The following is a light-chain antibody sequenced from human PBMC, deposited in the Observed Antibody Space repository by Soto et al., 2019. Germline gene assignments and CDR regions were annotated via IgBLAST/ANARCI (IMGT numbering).Light chain of an antibody. CDR2: EVS. V-gene: IGLV2-14*01. Sequence: QSALTQPASVSGSPGQSITIPCTGTSSDIGDYTHVSWYQQHPGKAPKLIIYEVSDRPSGVSNRFSGSKSGNTASLTISGLQTEDEADYYCCSYTSISTSAVFGGGTKLTVL. CDR3: CSYTSISTSAV. CDR1: SSDIGDYTH. J-gene: IGLJ2*01.